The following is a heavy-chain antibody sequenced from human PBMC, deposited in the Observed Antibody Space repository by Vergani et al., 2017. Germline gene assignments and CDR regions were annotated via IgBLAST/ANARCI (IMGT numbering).Heavy chain of an antibody. V-gene: IGHV1-2*04. D-gene: IGHD2/OR15-2a*01. J-gene: IGHJ6*02. CDR1: GYTFTGYY. CDR3: ARDLSPHYGMDV. Sequence: QVQLVQSGAEVKKPGASVTVSCKASGYTFTGYYMHWVRQAPGQGLEWMGWINPNSGGTNYAQKFQGWVTMTRDTSISTAYMELSRLRSDDTAVYYWARDLSPHYGMDVWGQGTTVTVSS. CDR2: INPNSGGT.